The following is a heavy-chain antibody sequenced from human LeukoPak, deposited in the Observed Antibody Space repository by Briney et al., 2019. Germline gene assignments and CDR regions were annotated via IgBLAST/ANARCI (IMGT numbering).Heavy chain of an antibody. CDR3: ARGAGVGATLDY. J-gene: IGHJ4*02. CDR1: GYTFTSYD. CDR2: MNPNSGNT. V-gene: IGHV1-8*01. Sequence: DSVKVSCKASGYTFTSYDINWVRQTTGQGLEWMGWMNPNSGNTGYAQKFQGRVTMTRNTSISTAYMELSSLRSEDTAVYYCARGAGVGATLDYWGQGTLVTVSS. D-gene: IGHD1-26*01.